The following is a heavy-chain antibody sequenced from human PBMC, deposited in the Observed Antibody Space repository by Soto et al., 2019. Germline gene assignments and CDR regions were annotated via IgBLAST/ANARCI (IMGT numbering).Heavy chain of an antibody. J-gene: IGHJ4*02. V-gene: IGHV3-23*01. CDR1: GFTFSSYA. CDR2: ISGSGGST. Sequence: PXESLELSCAASGFTFSSYAMSGVRQAAGKGLEWVSAISGSGGSTYYADSVKGRFTISRDNSKNTLYLQMDSLRAEDTAVYYCAKASYGDYFDYWGQGTLVTVFS. D-gene: IGHD4-17*01. CDR3: AKASYGDYFDY.